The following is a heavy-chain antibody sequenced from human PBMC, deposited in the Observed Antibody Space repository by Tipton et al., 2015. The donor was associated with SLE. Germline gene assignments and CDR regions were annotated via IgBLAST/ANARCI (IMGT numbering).Heavy chain of an antibody. D-gene: IGHD1-1*01. V-gene: IGHV4-34*01. Sequence: TLSLTCAVYGGSFSGYYWSWIRQPPGKGLEWIGEINHSGSTNYNPSLKSRVTISVDTSKNQFSLKLSSVTAADTAVYYCARDKGTNWFDPWGRGTLVTVSS. CDR2: INHSGST. J-gene: IGHJ5*02. CDR1: GGSFSGYY. CDR3: ARDKGTNWFDP.